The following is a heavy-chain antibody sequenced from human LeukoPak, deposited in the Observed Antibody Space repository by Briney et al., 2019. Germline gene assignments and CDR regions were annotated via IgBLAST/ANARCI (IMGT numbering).Heavy chain of an antibody. D-gene: IGHD4-17*01. CDR1: GGTFSSYA. J-gene: IGHJ4*02. V-gene: IGHV1-69*04. CDR2: IIPILGIA. CDR3: ARVRRPLIYGDYVDY. Sequence: SVKVSCKASGGTFSSYAISWVRQAPGQGLEWMGRIIPILGIANYAQKFQGRVTITADKSTSTAYMELSSLRSEDTAVYYCARVRRPLIYGDYVDYWGQGTLVTVSS.